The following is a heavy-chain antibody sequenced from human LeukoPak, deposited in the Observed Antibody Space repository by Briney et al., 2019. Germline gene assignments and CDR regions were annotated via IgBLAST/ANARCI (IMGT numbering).Heavy chain of an antibody. CDR2: MYSSGSS. CDR3: ARVPCVSNGICYAFDI. D-gene: IGHD2-8*01. J-gene: IGHJ3*02. Sequence: SETLSLTCTVSGTFISPYHWSWFRQSAGKGLEWIGLMYSSGSSNYSPSLKSRLTISPDNSKNQFSLRLSSVTAADTAVYYCARVPCVSNGICYAFDIWGQGTTVIVSS. CDR1: GTFISPYH. V-gene: IGHV4-4*07.